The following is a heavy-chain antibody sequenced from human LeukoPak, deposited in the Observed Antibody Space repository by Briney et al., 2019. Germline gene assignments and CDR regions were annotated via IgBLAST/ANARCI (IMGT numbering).Heavy chain of an antibody. J-gene: IGHJ4*02. CDR2: VDNSWTT. CDR3: ASGPWELDF. D-gene: IGHD1-26*01. V-gene: IGHV4-59*08. Sequence: SETLSLTCTVSGGTIGTYDWAWVRQPAGKGLEWIGYVDNSWTTKYNPSLQSRVTISIDTSRRQLSLTLTSVTAADTAVYFCASGPWELDFWGQGTRVTVSS. CDR1: GGTIGTYD.